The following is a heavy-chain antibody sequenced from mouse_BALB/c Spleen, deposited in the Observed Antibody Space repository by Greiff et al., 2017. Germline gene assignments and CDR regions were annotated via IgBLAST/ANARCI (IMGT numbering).Heavy chain of an antibody. CDR1: GYAFTDYE. CDR3: TRVISYRYEAMDY. V-gene: IGHV1-15*01. Sequence: QVQLQQSGAELVRPGASVTLSCKASGYAFTDYEMHWVKQTPVHVLEWIGAIDPETGGTAYNQKFKGKATLTADKSSSTAYMELRSLTSEDSAVYYCTRVISYRYEAMDYWGQGTSVTVSS. D-gene: IGHD2-14*01. J-gene: IGHJ4*01. CDR2: IDPETGGT.